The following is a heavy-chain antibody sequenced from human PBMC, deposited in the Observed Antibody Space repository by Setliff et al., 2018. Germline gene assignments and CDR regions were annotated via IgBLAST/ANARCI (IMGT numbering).Heavy chain of an antibody. Sequence: SVKVSCKVSGGAFTSHGVSWVRQAPGQGLEWMGEIIPLSDITSYAQTLQGRVTVTADESTSTAYMELSSLRSEDTAVYYCARAKDGYDFDYFDYWGQGTPVTVSS. J-gene: IGHJ4*02. D-gene: IGHD5-12*01. V-gene: IGHV1-69*13. CDR2: IIPLSDIT. CDR1: GGAFTSHG. CDR3: ARAKDGYDFDYFDY.